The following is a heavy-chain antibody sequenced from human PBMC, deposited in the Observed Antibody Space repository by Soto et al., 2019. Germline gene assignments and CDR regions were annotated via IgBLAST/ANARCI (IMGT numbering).Heavy chain of an antibody. J-gene: IGHJ4*02. V-gene: IGHV1-46*01. CDR3: ARAGENYGSVTFSPPLRYYFNS. CDR2: INPSGGRT. Sequence: QVQLVQSGTEVKKPGASVNVSCKASGYTFTTHYMHWVRQAPGQGLEWMGIINPSGGRTTYALKFQGRVTMTSDTSTNTVYVELTSLRSEDTAIYFCARAGENYGSVTFSPPLRYYFNSWGQGTLVTVSS. CDR1: GYTFTTHY. D-gene: IGHD3-10*01.